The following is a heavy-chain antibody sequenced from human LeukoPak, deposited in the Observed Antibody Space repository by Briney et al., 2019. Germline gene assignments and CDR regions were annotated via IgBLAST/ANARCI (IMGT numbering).Heavy chain of an antibody. V-gene: IGHV4-59*08. D-gene: IGHD3-10*01. CDR3: ARPLHVKGFLDAFDI. CDR2: IYYIGST. Sequence: PSETLSLTCTVSGGSINSYYWSWVRQPPGKGLEWIGYIYYIGSTNYNPSLKSRVTISVDTSKNQFSLKLSSVTAADTAVYYCARPLHVKGFLDAFDIWGQGTMVTVSS. J-gene: IGHJ3*02. CDR1: GGSINSYY.